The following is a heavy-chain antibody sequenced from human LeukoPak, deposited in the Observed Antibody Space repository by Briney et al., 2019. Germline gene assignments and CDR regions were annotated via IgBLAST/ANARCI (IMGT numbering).Heavy chain of an antibody. Sequence: PGGSLRLSCAASGFTFSDYYMSWIRQAPGKGLEWVSYIGSSGSTIYYADSVKGRFTISRDNAKNSLYLQMNSLRAEDTAVYYCARVRGATLYYYYYMDVWGKGTTVTISS. V-gene: IGHV3-11*01. D-gene: IGHD1-26*01. CDR1: GFTFSDYY. CDR3: ARVRGATLYYYYYMDV. J-gene: IGHJ6*03. CDR2: IGSSGSTI.